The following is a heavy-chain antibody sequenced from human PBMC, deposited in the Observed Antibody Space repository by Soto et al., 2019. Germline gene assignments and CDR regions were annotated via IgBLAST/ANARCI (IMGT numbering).Heavy chain of an antibody. V-gene: IGHV4-4*07. D-gene: IGHD3-10*01. CDR3: ASPLGF. Sequence: QVQLQESGPGLVKPSETLFLTCTVSGVSITSDYWIWVRQPAGKGLEWIGRIYTSGFTSYNPSLKRRVTMSVDTSKSQFSLKLHSVTAADTAVYYCASPLGFWGQGTLVTVSS. J-gene: IGHJ4*02. CDR2: IYTSGFT. CDR1: GVSITSDY.